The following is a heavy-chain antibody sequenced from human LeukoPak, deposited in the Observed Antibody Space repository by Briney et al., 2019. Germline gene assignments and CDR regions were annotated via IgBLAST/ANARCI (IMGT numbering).Heavy chain of an antibody. D-gene: IGHD3-3*01. J-gene: IGHJ5*02. V-gene: IGHV1-8*01. CDR2: MNPNSGNT. Sequence: ASVKVSFKASGYTFTVYDINWVGQATGQGVEGMGWMNPNSGNTGYARKFQGRVTMTRNTSITTAYMELSSLRSEDTAVYYCARGERSGSLVDPWGQGTLVTVSS. CDR3: ARGERSGSLVDP. CDR1: GYTFTVYD.